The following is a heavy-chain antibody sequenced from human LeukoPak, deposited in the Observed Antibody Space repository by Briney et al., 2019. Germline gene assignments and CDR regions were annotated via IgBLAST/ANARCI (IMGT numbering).Heavy chain of an antibody. CDR1: GYTFTSYD. Sequence: ASVKVSCKASGYTFTSYDINWVRQATGQGLEWMGWISAYNGNTNYAQKLQGRVTMTTDTSTSTAYMELRSLRSDDTAVYYCARGKERYFDRPNDYWGQGTLVTVSS. CDR3: ARGKERYFDRPNDY. J-gene: IGHJ4*02. V-gene: IGHV1-18*01. CDR2: ISAYNGNT. D-gene: IGHD3-9*01.